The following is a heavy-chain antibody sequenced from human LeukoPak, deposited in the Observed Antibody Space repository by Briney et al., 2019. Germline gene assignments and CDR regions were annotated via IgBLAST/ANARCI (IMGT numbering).Heavy chain of an antibody. CDR2: FDPEDGET. D-gene: IGHD5-18*01. CDR1: GYTLNDLT. CDR3: ARSAGQLWSTNWFDP. Sequence: ASVKVSCKVSGYTLNDLTMHWVRQAPGQGLEWMGGFDPEDGETIYAQKFQGRVTMTEDTSTDTAYMELSSLRSEDTAVYYCARSAGQLWSTNWFDPWGQGTLVTVSS. J-gene: IGHJ5*02. V-gene: IGHV1-24*01.